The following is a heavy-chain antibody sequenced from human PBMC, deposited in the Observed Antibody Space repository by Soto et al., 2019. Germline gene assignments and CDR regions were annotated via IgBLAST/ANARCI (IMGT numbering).Heavy chain of an antibody. CDR3: TRSFPDGCSGGSCYQDY. CDR1: GFTFSSYS. D-gene: IGHD2-15*01. J-gene: IGHJ4*02. V-gene: IGHV3-48*02. Sequence: GSLRLSCAASGFTFSSYSMNSVRQAPGKGLEWVSYISSSSSTIYYADSVKGRFTISRDNAKNSLYLQMNSLRDEDTAVYFCTRSFPDGCSGGSCYQDYWGQGTLVTVSS. CDR2: ISSSSSTI.